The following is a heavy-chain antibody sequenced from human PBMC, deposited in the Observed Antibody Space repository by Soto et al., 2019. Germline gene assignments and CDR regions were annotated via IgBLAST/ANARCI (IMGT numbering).Heavy chain of an antibody. Sequence: GGSLRLSCAASGFTFSSYAMHWVRQAPGKGLEWVAVISYDGSNKYYADSVKGRFTISRDNSKNTLYLQMNSLRAEDTAVYYCARDSGSSYLYYFDYWGQGTLVTVS. CDR1: GFTFSSYA. V-gene: IGHV3-30-3*01. D-gene: IGHD1-26*01. CDR2: ISYDGSNK. J-gene: IGHJ4*02. CDR3: ARDSGSSYLYYFDY.